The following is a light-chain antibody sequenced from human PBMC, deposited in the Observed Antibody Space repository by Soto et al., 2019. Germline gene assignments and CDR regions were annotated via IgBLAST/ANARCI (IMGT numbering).Light chain of an antibody. CDR3: QRYNSNSRT. Sequence: DIQLTQSPSTLSASVGDRVTITCRASQTVNSWVAWYHQKPGQAPKFLIYDASNLESGVPSRFSGRGSGTEFTLTISSLQPDDFATDYCQRYNSNSRTFGQGTGV. CDR1: QTVNSW. J-gene: IGKJ1*01. V-gene: IGKV1-5*01. CDR2: DAS.